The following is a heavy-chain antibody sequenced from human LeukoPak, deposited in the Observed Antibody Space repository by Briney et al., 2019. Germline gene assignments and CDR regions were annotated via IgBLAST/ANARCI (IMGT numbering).Heavy chain of an antibody. CDR3: AKKGYSFGWRDSYYFDY. CDR2: IRYDGSNE. CDR1: GFTFSSYG. D-gene: IGHD6-19*01. V-gene: IGHV3-30*02. Sequence: GGSLRLSCAASGFTFSSYGMHWVRQAPGKGLEWVSFIRYDGSNEYYADSVRGRFTISRDNSKNSLYLQMNSLRAEDTAVYYCAKKGYSFGWRDSYYFDYWGQGTLVTVSS. J-gene: IGHJ4*02.